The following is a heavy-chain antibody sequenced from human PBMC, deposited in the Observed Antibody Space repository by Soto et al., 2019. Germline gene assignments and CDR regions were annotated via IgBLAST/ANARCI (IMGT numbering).Heavy chain of an antibody. CDR3: ARVESYYYYYGMDV. J-gene: IGHJ6*02. CDR1: GFTFSSYS. CDR2: ISSSSSYI. V-gene: IGHV3-21*01. D-gene: IGHD1-1*01. Sequence: GGSLRLSCAASGFTFSSYSMNWVRQAPGKGLEWVSSISSSSSYIYYADSVKGRFTISRDNAKNSLYLQMNSLRDEDTAVYYCARVESYYYYYGMDVWGQGTTVTVSS.